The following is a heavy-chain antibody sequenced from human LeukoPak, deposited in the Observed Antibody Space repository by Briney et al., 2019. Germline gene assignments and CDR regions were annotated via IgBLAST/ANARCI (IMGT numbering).Heavy chain of an antibody. Sequence: SETLSLTCAVSGGSIRSSSYYWGWIRQPPGKGLEWIGSIYYSGTTYYNPSLKSRVTISVDTSKNQFSLNLNSVTAADTAMYYCATQVGAARTYFDYWGQGTLVTVSS. D-gene: IGHD6-6*01. J-gene: IGHJ4*02. V-gene: IGHV4-39*01. CDR2: IYYSGTT. CDR1: GGSIRSSSYY. CDR3: ATQVGAARTYFDY.